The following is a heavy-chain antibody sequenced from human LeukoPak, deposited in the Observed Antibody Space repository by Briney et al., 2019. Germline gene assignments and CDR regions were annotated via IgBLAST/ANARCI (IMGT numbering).Heavy chain of an antibody. CDR1: GFIFSSYA. D-gene: IGHD2-2*01. V-gene: IGHV3-7*01. CDR2: IKEDGSEK. Sequence: GGSLRLSCAASGFIFSSYAMSWVRQAPGKGLEWVANIKEDGSEKYYVDSVKGRFTISRDNAKNSLYLQMNSLRAEDTAVYYCVRDNCTGTSCHHFDYWGQGTLVTVSS. J-gene: IGHJ4*02. CDR3: VRDNCTGTSCHHFDY.